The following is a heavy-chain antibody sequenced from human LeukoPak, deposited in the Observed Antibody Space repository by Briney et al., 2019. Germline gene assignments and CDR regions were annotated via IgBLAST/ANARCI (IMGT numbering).Heavy chain of an antibody. J-gene: IGHJ1*01. Sequence: GESLKISCKGSGYSFTSYWIGWVRQMPGKGLEWMGIIYPGDSDTRYSPSFQGQVTISADKSISTAYLQWSSLKASDTAMYYCASVTCSSTSCYGPEYFQHWGQGTLVTVFS. D-gene: IGHD2-2*01. V-gene: IGHV5-51*01. CDR3: ASVTCSSTSCYGPEYFQH. CDR1: GYSFTSYW. CDR2: IYPGDSDT.